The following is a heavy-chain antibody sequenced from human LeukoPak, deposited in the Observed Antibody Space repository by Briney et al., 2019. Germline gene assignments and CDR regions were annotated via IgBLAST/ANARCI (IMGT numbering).Heavy chain of an antibody. J-gene: IGHJ4*02. CDR1: GGSFSGYY. CDR2: INHSGST. CDR3: ARNPDQYYYGSGSPPHVRYYFDY. V-gene: IGHV4-34*01. D-gene: IGHD3-10*01. Sequence: SETLSLTCAVYGGSFSGYYWSWIRQPPGKGLEWIGEINHSGSTYYNSSLKSRVTISVDTSKNQFSLKLSSVTAADTAVYYCARNPDQYYYGSGSPPHVRYYFDYWGQGTLVTVSS.